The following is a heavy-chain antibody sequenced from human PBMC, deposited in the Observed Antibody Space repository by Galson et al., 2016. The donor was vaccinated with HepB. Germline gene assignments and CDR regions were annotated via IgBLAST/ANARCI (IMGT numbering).Heavy chain of an antibody. CDR1: GFIFSTYV. CDR3: AKGAHTNPRVWVNSYYYYGMDV. V-gene: IGHV3-23*01. J-gene: IGHJ6*02. D-gene: IGHD1-26*01. CDR2: ISGSGSHT. Sequence: SLRLSCAASGFIFSTYVMTWVRQAPGKGLEWVSAISGSGSHTYYADSVEGRFTISRDNFNNTLYLQMNSLRGEDTAVYYCAKGAHTNPRVWVNSYYYYGMDVWGQGTTVTVSS.